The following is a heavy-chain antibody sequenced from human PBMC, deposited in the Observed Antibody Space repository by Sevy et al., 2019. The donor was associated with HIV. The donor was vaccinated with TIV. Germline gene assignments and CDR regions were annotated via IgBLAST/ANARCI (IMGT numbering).Heavy chain of an antibody. CDR3: ARDQGAYYYYSSGYSDDVFDI. V-gene: IGHV3-48*02. D-gene: IGHD3-22*01. CDR2: ISSSSSTI. CDR1: GFTFSSYS. Sequence: GGSLRLSCAASGFTFSSYSMNWVRQAPGKGLEWVSYISSSSSTIYYADSVKGRFTISRDNAKNSLYLQMNSLRDEDTAVYYCARDQGAYYYYSSGYSDDVFDIWGQGTMVTVSS. J-gene: IGHJ3*02.